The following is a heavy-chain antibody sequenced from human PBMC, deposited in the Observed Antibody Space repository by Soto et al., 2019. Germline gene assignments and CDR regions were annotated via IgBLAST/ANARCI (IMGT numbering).Heavy chain of an antibody. V-gene: IGHV1-69*13. Sequence: SVKVSCKASGGTFSSYAISWVRQAPGQGLEWMGGIIPIFGTANYAQKFQGRVTITADESTSTAYMELSSLRSEDTAVYYCARGLVAARPLDFDYWGQGTLLTVSS. CDR1: GGTFSSYA. J-gene: IGHJ4*02. CDR3: ARGLVAARPLDFDY. D-gene: IGHD6-6*01. CDR2: IIPIFGTA.